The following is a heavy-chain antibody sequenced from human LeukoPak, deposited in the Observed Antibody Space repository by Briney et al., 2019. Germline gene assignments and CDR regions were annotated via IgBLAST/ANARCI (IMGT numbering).Heavy chain of an antibody. V-gene: IGHV4-4*07. J-gene: IGHJ5*02. D-gene: IGHD3-22*01. CDR3: ARMPFRNYYDSSGYYRLSDWFDP. Sequence: SETLSLTCTVSGGSISSYYWSWIRQPAGKGLEWIGRIYTSGSTNYNPSLKSRVTMSVDTSKNQFSLKLSSVTAADTAVYYCARMPFRNYYDSSGYYRLSDWFDPWGQGTLATVSS. CDR2: IYTSGST. CDR1: GGSISSYY.